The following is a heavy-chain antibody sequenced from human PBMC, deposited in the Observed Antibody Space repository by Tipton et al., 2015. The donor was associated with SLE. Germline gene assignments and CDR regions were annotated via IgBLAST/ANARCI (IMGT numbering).Heavy chain of an antibody. D-gene: IGHD2-15*01. CDR2: VSDSGNT. Sequence: TLSLTCTVSGGSIRSYFWGWIRQPPGKGLEWIGYVSDSGNTDYNPSLKSRVTISLDTSKKFSLILTSVTAADTAVYYCARGYCGAGSCYSAAWAGVDVWGQGTTVTVSS. CDR1: GGSIRSYF. V-gene: IGHV4-59*12. CDR3: ARGYCGAGSCYSAAWAGVDV. J-gene: IGHJ6*02.